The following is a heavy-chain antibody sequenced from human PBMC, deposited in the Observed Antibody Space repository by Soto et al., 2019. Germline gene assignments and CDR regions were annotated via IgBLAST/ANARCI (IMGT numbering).Heavy chain of an antibody. D-gene: IGHD4-17*01. CDR2: ISAYNGNT. V-gene: IGHV1-18*01. J-gene: IGHJ4*02. CDR3: AREYGDYGSYYFDY. Sequence: GTSVKLSCKASGYTFTSYGISWVRQAPGQGLEWMGWISAYNGNTNYAQKLQGRVTMTTDTSTSTAYMELRSLRSDDTAVYYCAREYGDYGSYYFDYWGQGTLVTVSS. CDR1: GYTFTSYG.